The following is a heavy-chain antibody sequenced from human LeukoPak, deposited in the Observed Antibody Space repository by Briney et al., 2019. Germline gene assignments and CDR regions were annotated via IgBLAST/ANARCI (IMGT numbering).Heavy chain of an antibody. Sequence: SSETLSLTCTVSGGSISSYHWSWIRRPAGKGLEWIGHIYTSGNTDYNPSLKSRVTMSVDTSKNQFSLKLNSVTAADTAVYYCARDLSDSKFTYWYSDLWGRGTLVTVSS. V-gene: IGHV4-4*07. D-gene: IGHD2-21*02. CDR2: IYTSGNT. J-gene: IGHJ2*01. CDR3: ARDLSDSKFTYWYSDL. CDR1: GGSISSYH.